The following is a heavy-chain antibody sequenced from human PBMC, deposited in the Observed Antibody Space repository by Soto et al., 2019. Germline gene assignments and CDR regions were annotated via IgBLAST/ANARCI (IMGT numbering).Heavy chain of an antibody. CDR1: GFTFSGYW. Sequence: GGSLRLSCSASGFTFSGYWMTWVRQAPGKGLEWVANIKEDGSEKYYVDSVKGRFTISKDNPKNSLYLQMNSLRADDTAVYYCARPLYGSGSVWFDPWGQGTLVTVSS. CDR3: ARPLYGSGSVWFDP. J-gene: IGHJ5*02. V-gene: IGHV3-7*03. D-gene: IGHD3-10*01. CDR2: IKEDGSEK.